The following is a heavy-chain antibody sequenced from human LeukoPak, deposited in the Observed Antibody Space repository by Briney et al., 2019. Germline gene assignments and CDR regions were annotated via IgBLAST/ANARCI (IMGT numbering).Heavy chain of an antibody. Sequence: PGRTLRLSREPSGFTFSNYRIHSVRQAPGKGLERVSRINSDGSSTSYADSVKVQLTISRDNAKNTLYLQMNTLRDEDKAVYYCAREMSTIDDAFEIWGQGTMVTVSS. J-gene: IGHJ3*02. CDR3: AREMSTIDDAFEI. V-gene: IGHV3-74*01. D-gene: IGHD5/OR15-5a*01. CDR2: INSDGSST. CDR1: GFTFSNYR.